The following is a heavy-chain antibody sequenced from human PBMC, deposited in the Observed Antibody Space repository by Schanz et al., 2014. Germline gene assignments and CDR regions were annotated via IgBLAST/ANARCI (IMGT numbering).Heavy chain of an antibody. Sequence: QVQLVQSEAEVKKPGPSVKVSCTASGGTFSSYTISWIRQAPGQGLEWMGRIIPVLAIADYAQKFQGRVTITADKSTFTAYMDVSSLRSEDTAVYYCASSGAGYSSSWDFDYWGQGTLVTVSS. J-gene: IGHJ4*02. D-gene: IGHD6-13*01. V-gene: IGHV1-69*02. CDR2: IIPVLAIA. CDR3: ASSGAGYSSSWDFDY. CDR1: GGTFSSYT.